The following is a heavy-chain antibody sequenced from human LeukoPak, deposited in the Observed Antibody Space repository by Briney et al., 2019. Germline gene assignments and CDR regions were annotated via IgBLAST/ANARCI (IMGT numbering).Heavy chain of an antibody. V-gene: IGHV3-53*01. D-gene: IGHD6-19*01. CDR3: ARGMQWLVLGD. CDR1: GFTVSSNY. Sequence: PGGSLRLSCAASGFTVSSNYMSWVRLAPGKGLEWVSVIYSGGSTYYADSVKGRFTISRDNSKNTLYLQMNSLRAEDTAVYYCARGMQWLVLGDWGQGTLVTVSS. CDR2: IYSGGST. J-gene: IGHJ4*02.